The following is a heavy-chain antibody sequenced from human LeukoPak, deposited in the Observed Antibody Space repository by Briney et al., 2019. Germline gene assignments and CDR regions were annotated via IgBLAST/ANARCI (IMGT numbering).Heavy chain of an antibody. CDR2: ISAYNGNT. D-gene: IGHD2-21*02. J-gene: IGHJ4*02. CDR3: ARDNHLPLAYCGGDCPPFDY. CDR1: GYTFTSYG. V-gene: IGHV1-18*01. Sequence: ASVKVSCKASGYTFTSYGISWVRRAPGQGLEWRGWISAYNGNTNYAQKLPGRVTMTTDTSTSTAYMELRSLRSDDTAVYYCARDNHLPLAYCGGDCPPFDYWGQGTLVTVSS.